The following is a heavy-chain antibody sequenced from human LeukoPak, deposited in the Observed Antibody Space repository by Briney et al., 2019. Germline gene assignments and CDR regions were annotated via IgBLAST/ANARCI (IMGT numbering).Heavy chain of an antibody. D-gene: IGHD4-17*01. CDR2: ISTTGATV. CDR3: ARGGDYGDYVDFAY. J-gene: IGHJ4*02. Sequence: GGSLRLSCAASGCTFSGYELNWVRQAPGKGLEWVSYISTTGATVYYADSVKGRFSISRDNVKNSLYLQMNSLRDEDTAVYYCARGGDYGDYVDFAYWGQGTLVTVSS. CDR1: GCTFSGYE. V-gene: IGHV3-48*03.